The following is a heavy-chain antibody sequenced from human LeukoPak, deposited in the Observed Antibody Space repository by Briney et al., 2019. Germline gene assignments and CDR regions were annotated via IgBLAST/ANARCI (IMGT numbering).Heavy chain of an antibody. CDR2: IYTSGRT. CDR3: ARDQALHWNYDVFDY. J-gene: IGHJ4*02. CDR1: GDSISSNY. D-gene: IGHD1-7*01. V-gene: IGHV4-4*07. Sequence: PSETLSLTCTVSGDSISSNYWSWIRQPAGKGLEWIGRIYTSGRTDYNPSLKSRVTMSVDTSKNQFSLKLSSVTAADTALYYCARDQALHWNYDVFDYWGQGALVTVSS.